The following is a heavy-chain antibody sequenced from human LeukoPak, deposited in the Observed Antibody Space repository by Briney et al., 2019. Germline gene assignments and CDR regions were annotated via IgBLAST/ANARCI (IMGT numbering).Heavy chain of an antibody. CDR1: GGSISSYY. J-gene: IGHJ4*02. CDR3: ARSEPRGYSYGFVDN. D-gene: IGHD5-18*01. V-gene: IGHV4-59*01. CDR2: IYYSGYT. Sequence: SETLSLTCTVSGGSISSYYWSWIRQSPGMGLEWIGYIYYSGYTNYNPSVKSRVTISVDTSNNQFSLKLSSVTAADTAVYYCARSEPRGYSYGFVDNWGQGTLVTVSS.